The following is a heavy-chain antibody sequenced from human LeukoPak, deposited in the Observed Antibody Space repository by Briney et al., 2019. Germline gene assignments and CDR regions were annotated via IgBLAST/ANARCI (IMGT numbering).Heavy chain of an antibody. CDR3: ARDYYGSGSYFRY. V-gene: IGHV1-46*01. Sequence: ASVKVSCKASGYTFTGYYMHWVRQAPGQGLEWMGIINPSGGSTSYAQKFQGRVTMTRDMSTSTVYMELSRLRSDDTAVYYCARDYYGSGSYFRYWGQGTLVTVSS. CDR2: INPSGGST. D-gene: IGHD3-10*01. CDR1: GYTFTGYY. J-gene: IGHJ4*02.